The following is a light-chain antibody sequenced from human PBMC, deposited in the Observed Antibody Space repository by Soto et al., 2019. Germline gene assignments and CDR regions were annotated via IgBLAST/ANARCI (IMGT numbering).Light chain of an antibody. Sequence: IRMTQSPSSLSASTGDRVTITCRASQGISSYLNWYQQKPGKAPKLLISVESNLQSGVPSRFSGRGSGTEFTLTISSLQPEDFATYYCQQSYTTPLTFGGGTKVDIK. CDR3: QQSYTTPLT. V-gene: IGKV1-39*01. J-gene: IGKJ4*01. CDR1: QGISSY. CDR2: VES.